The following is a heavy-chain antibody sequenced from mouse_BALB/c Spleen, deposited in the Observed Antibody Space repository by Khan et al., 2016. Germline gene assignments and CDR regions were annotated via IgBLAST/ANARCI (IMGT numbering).Heavy chain of an antibody. CDR1: GYSFTGYY. CDR3: ASPYGSSYVGFAY. D-gene: IGHD1-1*01. Sequence: LVKTGASVKISCKASGYSFTGYYMHWVKQSHGKSLEWIGYITSYNGATSYNQKFKGKATFTVDTYSSTAYMQFNSLTSEDSAVYCCASPYGSSYVGFAYWGQGTLVTVSA. J-gene: IGHJ3*01. CDR2: ITSYNGAT. V-gene: IGHV1S34*01.